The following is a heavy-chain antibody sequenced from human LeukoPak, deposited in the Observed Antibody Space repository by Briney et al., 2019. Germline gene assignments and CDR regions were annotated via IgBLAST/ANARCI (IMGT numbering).Heavy chain of an antibody. CDR2: IGGSGGAI. D-gene: IGHD2-2*03. CDR1: GFTFSTYD. J-gene: IGHJ3*02. V-gene: IGHV3-23*01. Sequence: GGSLRLSCAAPGFTFSTYDMSWVRQAPGKGLQWVACIGGSGGAIYYADSVKGRFTISRDNSKSTLYLQMNSLRADDTAIYYCAKWMSRVQAFDIWGQGTMVTVS. CDR3: AKWMSRVQAFDI.